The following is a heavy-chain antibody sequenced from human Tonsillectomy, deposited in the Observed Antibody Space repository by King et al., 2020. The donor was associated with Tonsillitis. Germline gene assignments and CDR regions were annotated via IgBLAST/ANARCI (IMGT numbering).Heavy chain of an antibody. CDR3: ARGYYYDTSRTPDY. CDR1: GFTFSTYG. J-gene: IGHJ4*02. D-gene: IGHD3-22*01. V-gene: IGHV3-33*05. Sequence: VQLVESGGGVVQPGRSLRLSCAASGFTFSTYGIHWVRQAPGKGLEWVALISYDGNNKYYADPVRGRFTIARDTSKNTVYLQMNSLRAEDTAVYYCARGYYYDTSRTPDYWGQGTLLTVSS. CDR2: ISYDGNNK.